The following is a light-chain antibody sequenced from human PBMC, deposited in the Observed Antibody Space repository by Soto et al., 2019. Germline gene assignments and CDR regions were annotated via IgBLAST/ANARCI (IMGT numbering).Light chain of an antibody. CDR1: SSDVGSYRY. CDR2: EVS. Sequence: LTQPASVSGSPGQSITISCTGTSSDVGSYRYVSWFQQHPGKAPKLIIFEVSDRPSGVSTRFSGSKSGDTASLTISGLQADDEADYYCSSYTSGRDVYVFGGGTKVTVL. J-gene: IGLJ1*01. V-gene: IGLV2-14*01. CDR3: SSYTSGRDVYV.